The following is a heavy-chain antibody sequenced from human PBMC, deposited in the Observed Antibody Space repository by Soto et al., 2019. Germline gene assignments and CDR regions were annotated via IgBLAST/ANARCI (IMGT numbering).Heavy chain of an antibody. V-gene: IGHV4-59*12. J-gene: IGHJ3*02. CDR3: ARESLHYYYDSSGSSSEEPDAFDI. D-gene: IGHD3-22*01. Sequence: SETLSLTCTVSGASISSYYWSWIRRPPGKGLEWIGYIYYSGSTNYNPSLKSRVTISVGTSKNQFSLKLSSVTAADTAVYYCARESLHYYYDSSGSSSEEPDAFDIWGQGTMVTVSS. CDR2: IYYSGST. CDR1: GASISSYY.